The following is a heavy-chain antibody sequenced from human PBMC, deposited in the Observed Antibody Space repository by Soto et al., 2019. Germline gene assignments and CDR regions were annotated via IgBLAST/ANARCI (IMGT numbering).Heavy chain of an antibody. CDR2: ISSSSSYI. CDR1: GFTFSSYS. J-gene: IGHJ6*02. CDR3: ARGIPYCSSTSCYGRESDYYYGMDV. Sequence: GGSLRLSCAASGFTFSSYSMNWVRQAPGKGLEWVSSISSSSSYIYYADSVKGRFTISRDNAKNSLYLQMNSLRAEDTAVYYCARGIPYCSSTSCYGRESDYYYGMDVWGQGTTVTVSS. D-gene: IGHD2-2*01. V-gene: IGHV3-21*01.